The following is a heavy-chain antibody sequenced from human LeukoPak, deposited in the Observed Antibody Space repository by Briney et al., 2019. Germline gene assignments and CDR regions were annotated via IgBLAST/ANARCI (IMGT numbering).Heavy chain of an antibody. Sequence: PSETLSLTCTVSGGSIRSNYWSWIRQPPGKGLEWIGYTYYSGSTNYNPSLKSRVRISVDTSKNQFSLKLSSVTAADTAVYYCARTYYGSGSLYYYYYYMDVWGKGTTVTVSS. CDR2: TYYSGST. D-gene: IGHD3-10*01. V-gene: IGHV4-59*01. J-gene: IGHJ6*03. CDR1: GGSIRSNY. CDR3: ARTYYGSGSLYYYYYYMDV.